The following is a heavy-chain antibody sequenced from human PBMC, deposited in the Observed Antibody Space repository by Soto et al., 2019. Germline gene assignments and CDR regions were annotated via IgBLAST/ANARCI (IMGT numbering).Heavy chain of an antibody. CDR3: AKDPPNPDIVVVVAATPENWFDP. D-gene: IGHD2-15*01. CDR1: GFTFSSYA. J-gene: IGHJ5*02. V-gene: IGHV3-23*01. Sequence: GSLRLSCAASGFTFSSYAMSWVRQAPGKGLEWVSAISGSGGSTYYADSVKGRFTISRDNSKNTLYLQMNSLRAEDTAVYYCAKDPPNPDIVVVVAATPENWFDPWGQGTLVTVSS. CDR2: ISGSGGST.